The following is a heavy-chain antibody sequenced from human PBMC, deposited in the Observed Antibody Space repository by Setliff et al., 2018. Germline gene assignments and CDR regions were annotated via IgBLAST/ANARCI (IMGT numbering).Heavy chain of an antibody. CDR2: FYHSASS. CDR3: ARSHYYASGNSHYYYMDV. D-gene: IGHD3-10*01. CDR1: GGSISSDY. J-gene: IGHJ6*03. V-gene: IGHV4-59*08. Sequence: PSETLSLTCNVSGGSISSDYRAWIRQPPGKALEWIGYFYHSASSNYNPSLKGRVTMSADTSKKQLYLSLTSVSVADTAMYYCARSHYYASGNSHYYYMDVWGKGTAVTVS.